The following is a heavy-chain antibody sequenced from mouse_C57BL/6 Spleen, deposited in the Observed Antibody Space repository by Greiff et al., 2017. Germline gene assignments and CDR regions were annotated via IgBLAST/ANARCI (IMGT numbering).Heavy chain of an antibody. CDR2: ISSGSSTI. J-gene: IGHJ3*01. CDR3: ARDYDYDGLWFAY. Sequence: DVKLVESGGGLVKPGGSLKLSCAASGFTFSDYGMHWVRQAPEKGLEWVAYISSGSSTIYYADTVKGRFTISRDNAKNTLFLQMTSLRSEDTAMYYCARDYDYDGLWFAYWGQGTLVTVSA. V-gene: IGHV5-17*01. D-gene: IGHD2-4*01. CDR1: GFTFSDYG.